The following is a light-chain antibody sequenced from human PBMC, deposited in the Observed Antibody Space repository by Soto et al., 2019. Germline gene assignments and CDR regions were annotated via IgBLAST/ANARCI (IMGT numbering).Light chain of an antibody. CDR1: SSNIGAGYD. CDR3: QSYDSSLSGYV. Sequence: QSVLTQPPSVSGAPGQRVTISCTGSSSNIGAGYDVHWYQQLPGTAPKLLIYDNNNRPSGVPDRFSGSKSGTSASLANTGLQAEDEADYYCQSYDSSLSGYVFGTGTKLTVL. J-gene: IGLJ1*01. CDR2: DNN. V-gene: IGLV1-40*01.